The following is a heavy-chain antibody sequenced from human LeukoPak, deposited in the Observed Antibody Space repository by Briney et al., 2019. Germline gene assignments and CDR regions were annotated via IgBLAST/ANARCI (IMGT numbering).Heavy chain of an antibody. CDR3: ARLGGYGVVHLREWYFDL. Sequence: GGSLRLSCAASGFTFSSYWMSWVRQAPGKGLEWVANIKQDGSEKYYVDSVKGRFTISRDNAKNSLYLQMNSLRAEDTAVYYCARLGGYGVVHLREWYFDLWGRGTLVTVSS. D-gene: IGHD3-3*01. J-gene: IGHJ2*01. CDR1: GFTFSSYW. CDR2: IKQDGSEK. V-gene: IGHV3-7*01.